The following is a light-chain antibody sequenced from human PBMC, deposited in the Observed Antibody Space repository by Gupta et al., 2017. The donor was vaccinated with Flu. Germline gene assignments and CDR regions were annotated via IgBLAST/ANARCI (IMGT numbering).Light chain of an antibody. CDR1: QSVLYSSNNKNY. CDR2: WAS. Sequence: DIVMTQFPDSLAVSLGARATTNCKSSQSVLYSSNNKNYLAWYQQKPGQPPKLLIYWASTRESGVPDRFSGSGSGTDFTLTISSLQAEDVAVYYCQQYYSTPLTFGGGTKVEIK. CDR3: QQYYSTPLT. J-gene: IGKJ4*01. V-gene: IGKV4-1*01.